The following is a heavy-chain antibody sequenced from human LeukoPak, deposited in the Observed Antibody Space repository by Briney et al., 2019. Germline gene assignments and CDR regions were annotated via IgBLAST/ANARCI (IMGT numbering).Heavy chain of an antibody. CDR2: IYPGDSDT. V-gene: IGHV5-51*01. CDR1: GSRFTSLW. D-gene: IGHD3-10*01. J-gene: IGHJ3*02. CDR3: ARQSGLAPADAFDI. Sequence: GAPPESSCKGPGSRFTSLWFGWVRQLPGKGLEWMGVIYPGDSDTRYSPSFQAQVTISADKSISTSYLQWSGRKASGTAMYYCARQSGLAPADAFDIWGRGTGVTVPS.